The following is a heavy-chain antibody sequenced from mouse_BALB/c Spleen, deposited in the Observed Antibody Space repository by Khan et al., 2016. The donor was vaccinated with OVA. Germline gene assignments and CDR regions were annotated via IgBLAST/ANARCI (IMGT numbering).Heavy chain of an antibody. CDR3: ARRGLRWDFDY. CDR2: INPSTGYT. CDR1: GYTFINYW. J-gene: IGHJ2*01. D-gene: IGHD1-1*01. Sequence: QIQLVQSGAEPAKPGASVKMSCKASGYTFINYWILWVKQRPGQGLEWIGYINPSTGYTEYNQNFKDKATLTADKSSSTAYMQLSSLTSEDSAVYYCARRGLRWDFDYWGQGTTLTVSS. V-gene: IGHV1-7*01.